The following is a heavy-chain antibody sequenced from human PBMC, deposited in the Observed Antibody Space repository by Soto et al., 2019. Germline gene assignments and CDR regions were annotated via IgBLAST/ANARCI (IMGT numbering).Heavy chain of an antibody. V-gene: IGHV4-4*02. J-gene: IGHJ5*02. CDR2: IYHTGTT. CDR3: ARVPPCNAGSCYGWFDP. Sequence: PSETLSLTCAVSGVSISSPNWWSWVRQPPGKGLEWIGEIYHTGTTNYNPSLKSRVTISLDKSKNQFSLKLSSMTAADTAVYYCARVPPCNAGSCYGWFDPWGQGTLVTVSS. D-gene: IGHD2-15*01. CDR1: GVSISSPNW.